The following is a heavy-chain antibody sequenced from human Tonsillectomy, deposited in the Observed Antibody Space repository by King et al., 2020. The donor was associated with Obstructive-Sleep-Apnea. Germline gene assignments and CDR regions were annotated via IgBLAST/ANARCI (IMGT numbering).Heavy chain of an antibody. CDR3: ARAFYVILASYYSPPDY. D-gene: IGHD3-9*01. Sequence: QVQLVESGAEVKKPGASVKVSCKASGYTFTSYDVNWVRQATGQGLEWMGWMNSNSGDTGYAQKFHGRLTMTRNTSTNTAYMELSSLRSEDTAVYYCARAFYVILASYYSPPDYWGQGTQVTVAS. CDR1: GYTFTSYD. V-gene: IGHV1-8*01. J-gene: IGHJ4*02. CDR2: MNSNSGDT.